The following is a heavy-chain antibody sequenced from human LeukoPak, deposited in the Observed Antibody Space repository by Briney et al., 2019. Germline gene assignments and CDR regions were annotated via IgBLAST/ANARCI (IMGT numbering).Heavy chain of an antibody. Sequence: GGSLRLSCAASGFTFSSYGMHWVRQAPGKGLEWVAVISYDGSNKYYANSVKGRFTISRDNSKNTLYLQMNSLRAEDTAVYYCAKDGTYYDSTNAFDIWGQGTMVTVSS. CDR1: GFTFSSYG. J-gene: IGHJ3*02. CDR2: ISYDGSNK. V-gene: IGHV3-30*18. CDR3: AKDGTYYDSTNAFDI. D-gene: IGHD3-22*01.